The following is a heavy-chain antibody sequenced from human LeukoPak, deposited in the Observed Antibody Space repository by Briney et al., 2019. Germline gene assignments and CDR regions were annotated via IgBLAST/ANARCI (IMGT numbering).Heavy chain of an antibody. J-gene: IGHJ4*02. CDR1: GGTFSSYA. CDR2: ITPIFGTA. Sequence: SVKVSCKASGGTFSSYAISWVRQAPGQGLEWMGGITPIFGTANYAQKFQGRATITADESTSTAYMELSSLRSEDTAVYYCARFLVATGSFDYWGQGTLVTVSS. CDR3: ARFLVATGSFDY. D-gene: IGHD5-12*01. V-gene: IGHV1-69*01.